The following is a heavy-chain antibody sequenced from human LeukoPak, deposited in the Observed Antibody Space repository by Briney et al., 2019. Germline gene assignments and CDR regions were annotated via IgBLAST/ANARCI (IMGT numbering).Heavy chain of an antibody. Sequence: GGSLRLSCAASGFTFSSYAMSWVRQAPGKGLEWVSAISGSGGSTYYADSVKGRFTISRDNSKNTLYLQMNSLRAEDTAVYYCAKESGRGHYYGSGSQIDYWGQGTLVTVSS. V-gene: IGHV3-23*01. J-gene: IGHJ4*02. CDR2: ISGSGGST. CDR3: AKESGRGHYYGSGSQIDY. D-gene: IGHD3-10*01. CDR1: GFTFSSYA.